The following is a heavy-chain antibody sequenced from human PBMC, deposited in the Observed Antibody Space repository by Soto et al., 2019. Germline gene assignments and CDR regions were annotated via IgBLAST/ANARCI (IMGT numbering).Heavy chain of an antibody. CDR3: AGRWDRTFDY. CDR1: GGSISSYY. D-gene: IGHD1-26*01. V-gene: IGHV4-59*08. J-gene: IGHJ4*02. CDR2: IYYRGST. Sequence: QVQLQESGPGLVKPSETLSLTCTVSGGSISSYYWSWIRQPPGKGLEWIGYIYYRGSTNYNPSHKIGVTISVDTSTNQWCLKKSSVAAAHKSGYYCAGRWDRTFDYWGQRTLVSVSS.